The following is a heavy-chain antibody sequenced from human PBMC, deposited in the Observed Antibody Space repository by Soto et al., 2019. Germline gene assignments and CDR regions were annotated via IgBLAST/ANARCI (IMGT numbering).Heavy chain of an antibody. CDR2: ISGSGGST. J-gene: IGHJ4*02. CDR3: AKDRSPYSSSWYGEALDY. D-gene: IGHD6-13*01. V-gene: IGHV3-23*01. CDR1: GFTFSSYA. Sequence: GGSLRLSCAASGFTFSSYAMSWVRQAPGKGLEWVSAISGSGGSTYYADSVKGRFTISRDNSKNTLYLQMNSLRAEDTAVYYCAKDRSPYSSSWYGEALDYWGQGTLVTVSS.